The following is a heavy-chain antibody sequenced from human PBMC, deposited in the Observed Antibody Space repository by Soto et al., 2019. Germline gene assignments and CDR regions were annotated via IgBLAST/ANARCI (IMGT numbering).Heavy chain of an antibody. V-gene: IGHV3-48*01. CDR1: GFTFTSYS. CDR3: ARADSFAFDI. Sequence: EVQLVESGGGLVQPGGSLRLSCAASGFTFTSYSMNWVRQAPGKGLEWVSYIRGTTHYADSVKGRFTISRDNARSSLYLQMNSLRADDTAVYYCARADSFAFDIWGQGTMVTVSS. CDR2: IRGTT. J-gene: IGHJ3*02. D-gene: IGHD2-21*01.